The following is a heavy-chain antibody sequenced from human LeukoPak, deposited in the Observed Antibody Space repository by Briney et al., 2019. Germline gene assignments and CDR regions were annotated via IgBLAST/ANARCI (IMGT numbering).Heavy chain of an antibody. CDR3: AIISGIAAAGPFDY. J-gene: IGHJ4*02. CDR1: RCTHTELS. CDR2: FYFEGGET. V-gene: IGHV1-24*01. D-gene: IGHD6-13*01. Sequence: SVNVSCQVTRCTHTELSMHGVRQAAGKELAGMGGFYFEGGETIIAQKFQGRVTMTEDTSTDTAYMELSSLRSEDTAVYYCAIISGIAAAGPFDYWGQGTLVTVSS.